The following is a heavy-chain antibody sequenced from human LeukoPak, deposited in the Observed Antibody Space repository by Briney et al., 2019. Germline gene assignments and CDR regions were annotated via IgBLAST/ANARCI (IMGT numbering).Heavy chain of an antibody. CDR1: GFTFSNAW. Sequence: GGSLRLSCAASGFTFSNAWMSWVRQAPGKGREWVGRIKSKTDGGTTDYAAPVKGRFTISRDDSKNTLYLQMNSLKTEDTAVYYCTTGPWVIVVVIHYWGQGTLVTVSS. J-gene: IGHJ4*02. CDR2: IKSKTDGGTT. CDR3: TTGPWVIVVVIHY. D-gene: IGHD3-22*01. V-gene: IGHV3-15*01.